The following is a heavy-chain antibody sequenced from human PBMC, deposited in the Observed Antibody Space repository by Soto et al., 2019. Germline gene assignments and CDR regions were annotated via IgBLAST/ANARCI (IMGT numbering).Heavy chain of an antibody. Sequence: PGGSLRLSCAASGFTVSTHYMNWVRQAPGKGLEWVSVIYRGGNTYYADSVRGRFTISRDNSRNTLYLQMNSLRDEDTAVYYCARVKGTTVTTMDYWGQGTLVTVSS. J-gene: IGHJ4*02. D-gene: IGHD4-17*01. CDR3: ARVKGTTVTTMDY. CDR2: IYRGGNT. CDR1: GFTVSTHY. V-gene: IGHV3-53*01.